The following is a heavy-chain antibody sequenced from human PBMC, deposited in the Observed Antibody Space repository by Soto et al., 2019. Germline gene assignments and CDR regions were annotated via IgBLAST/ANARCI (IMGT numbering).Heavy chain of an antibody. D-gene: IGHD6-13*01. CDR1: GFKCNTYA. CDR2: ISCGGGKT. Sequence: GAKRVSCVASGFKCNTYAMRCVSQAKGKGLEWVSGISCGGGKTYYADSVKGRFTISRDNSKNTLYLQMNSLSAEDTAVYYCAKTPRPKNPYRAAATDDRMDVWGQGTTVTVSS. J-gene: IGHJ6*02. V-gene: IGHV3-23*01. CDR3: AKTPRPKNPYRAAATDDRMDV.